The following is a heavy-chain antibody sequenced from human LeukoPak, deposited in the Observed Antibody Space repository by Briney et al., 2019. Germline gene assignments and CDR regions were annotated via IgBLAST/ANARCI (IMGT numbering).Heavy chain of an antibody. CDR1: GFTFSSYS. J-gene: IGHJ4*02. D-gene: IGHD3-22*01. V-gene: IGHV3-48*04. Sequence: GGSLRLSCAASGFTFSSYSMNWVRQAPGKGLEWVSYISPSSSTINYADSVKGRFTISRDNAKNSLYLQMNSLRAEDTAVYYCAREVVTDFDYWGQGTLVTVST. CDR2: ISPSSSTI. CDR3: AREVVTDFDY.